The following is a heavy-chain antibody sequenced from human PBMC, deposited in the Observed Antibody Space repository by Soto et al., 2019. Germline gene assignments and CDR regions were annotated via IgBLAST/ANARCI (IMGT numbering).Heavy chain of an antibody. V-gene: IGHV3-23*01. D-gene: IGHD2-15*01. Sequence: GGSLRLSCVASGFSFSDYSMTWVRQGPGRGLEGVATLTRTGTTFYADSVKGRFTISRDNSRNTLALQMYSLRAEDTARYYWAKRATTVPTPGNYFDCWGQGTLVTVSS. CDR2: LTRTGTT. J-gene: IGHJ4*02. CDR1: GFSFSDYS. CDR3: AKRATTVPTPGNYFDC.